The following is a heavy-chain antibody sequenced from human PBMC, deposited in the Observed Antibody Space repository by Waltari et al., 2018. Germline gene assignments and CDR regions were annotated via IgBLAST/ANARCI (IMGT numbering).Heavy chain of an antibody. CDR2: RTPKSAKP. V-gene: IGHV1-8*01. J-gene: IGHJ5*02. CDR1: GYTFTSYD. Sequence: QVQLVQSGAEGKKPGASVKVSCKASGYTFTSYDINGVRQSTGQGLEWMGWRTPKSAKPCSAQKWQGRATMTRNNSLSTADMELSGLGSEDTAVYSCARGPNWFDPWGQGTLATVSS. CDR3: ARGPNWFDP.